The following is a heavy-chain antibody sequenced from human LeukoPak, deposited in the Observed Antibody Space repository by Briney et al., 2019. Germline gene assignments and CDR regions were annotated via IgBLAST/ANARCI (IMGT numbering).Heavy chain of an antibody. CDR3: ARGTRWIQLWFRTNNWFDP. Sequence: SETLTLTCAVYGGSFSGYYWSWLRQPPGKGLEWIGEISHSGSTNYNPSLKSRVTISVDTSKNQFSLKLSSVTAADTAVYYCARGTRWIQLWFRTNNWFDPWGQGTLVTVSS. J-gene: IGHJ5*02. CDR2: ISHSGST. CDR1: GGSFSGYY. D-gene: IGHD5-18*01. V-gene: IGHV4-34*01.